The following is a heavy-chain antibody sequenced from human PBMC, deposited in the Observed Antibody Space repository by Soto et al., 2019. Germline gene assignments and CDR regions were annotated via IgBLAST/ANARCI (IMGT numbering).Heavy chain of an antibody. Sequence: EVQLVESGGGLVQPGGSLRLSCAASGFTFSSYSMNWVRQAPGKGLEWVSYISSSSSTIYYADSVKGRFTISRDNAKNSLYLQMNGVRAEDTAVYYCARAEYDFGSGTFGYYMDVWGQGTTVTVSS. J-gene: IGHJ6*03. CDR3: ARAEYDFGSGTFGYYMDV. CDR1: GFTFSSYS. CDR2: ISSSSSTI. D-gene: IGHD3-3*01. V-gene: IGHV3-48*01.